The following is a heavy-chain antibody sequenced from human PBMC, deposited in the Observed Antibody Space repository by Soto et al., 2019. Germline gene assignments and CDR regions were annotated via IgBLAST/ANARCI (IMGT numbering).Heavy chain of an antibody. CDR1: GGSISSYF. V-gene: IGHV4-59*01. Sequence: QVQLQESGPGLVKPSETLSLTCTVSGGSISSYFWSWIRQPPGKGLEWIGYIYYTGSTNYNPSLKGVVTLSVVTAEIAFSLPLGSVTAADTAGFCWANFTGYSDLWGRGTLVTVSS. J-gene: IGHJ2*01. CDR3: ANFTGYSDL. CDR2: IYYTGST.